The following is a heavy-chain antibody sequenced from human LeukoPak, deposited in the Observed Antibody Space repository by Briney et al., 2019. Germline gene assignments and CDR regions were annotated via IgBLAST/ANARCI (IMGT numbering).Heavy chain of an antibody. V-gene: IGHV3-48*04. J-gene: IGHJ4*02. D-gene: IGHD1-26*01. CDR3: ARRSGSYSDY. CDR2: ISSSGSTI. Sequence: GGSLRLSCAASGFTFSSYGMSWVRQAPGKGLEWVSYISSSGSTIFYADSVKGRFTISRDNAKNSLYLQMNSLRAEDTAVYYCARRSGSYSDYWGQGTLVTVSS. CDR1: GFTFSSYG.